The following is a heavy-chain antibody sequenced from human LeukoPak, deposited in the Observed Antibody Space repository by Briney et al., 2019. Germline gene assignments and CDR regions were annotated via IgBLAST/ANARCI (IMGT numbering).Heavy chain of an antibody. Sequence: PSETLSLTCTVSGGSISSYYWSWIRQPPGKGLEWIGYIYYSGSTNYNPSLKSRVTISVDTSKDQFSLKLSSVTAADTAVYYCARDLPYNWNSHDAFGIWGQGTMVTVSS. CDR2: IYYSGST. J-gene: IGHJ3*02. D-gene: IGHD1-7*01. V-gene: IGHV4-59*01. CDR3: ARDLPYNWNSHDAFGI. CDR1: GGSISSYY.